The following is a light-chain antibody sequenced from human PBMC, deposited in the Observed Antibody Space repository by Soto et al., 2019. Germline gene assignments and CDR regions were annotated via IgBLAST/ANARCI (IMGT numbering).Light chain of an antibody. CDR2: GAF. Sequence: DIQMTQYPSSVAAAGGDRVTITCRASQGISTWLAWYQHKPGTAPKLLIFGAFSLQRGVPSRFAGSGSGTDFTLTIKSLQPEDVATYYCQQVTTFPRTFGQGTKVEIK. CDR1: QGISTW. J-gene: IGKJ1*01. CDR3: QQVTTFPRT. V-gene: IGKV1-12*01.